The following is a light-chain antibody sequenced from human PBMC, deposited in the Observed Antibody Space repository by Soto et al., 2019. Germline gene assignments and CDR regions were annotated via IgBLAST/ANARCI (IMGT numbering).Light chain of an antibody. CDR3: ATWDDSLNGVV. CDR1: GSNIASNS. Sequence: QSVLTQPPSASGTPGQGVTISCSGSGSNIASNSVNWYQQLPGTAPKLLMYNNNQRPSGVPARFSGAKSGTSASLAISGLLSEDEADYYCATWDDSLNGVVFGGGTKLTVL. V-gene: IGLV1-44*01. J-gene: IGLJ3*02. CDR2: NNN.